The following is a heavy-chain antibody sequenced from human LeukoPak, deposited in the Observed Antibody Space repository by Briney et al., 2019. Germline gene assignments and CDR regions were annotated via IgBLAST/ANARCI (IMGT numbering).Heavy chain of an antibody. CDR2: ISYDGSNE. CDR3: ARVEYYYDSSGYYVDY. V-gene: IGHV3-30*04. D-gene: IGHD3-22*01. J-gene: IGHJ4*02. CDR1: GFTFSNYV. Sequence: GGSLRLSCAASGFTFSNYVIHWVRQAPGKGLEGVAIISYDGSNEYYADSVKGRFTISRDNSKNTLYLQMNSLRAADTAVYYCARVEYYYDSSGYYVDYWSQGTLVTVSS.